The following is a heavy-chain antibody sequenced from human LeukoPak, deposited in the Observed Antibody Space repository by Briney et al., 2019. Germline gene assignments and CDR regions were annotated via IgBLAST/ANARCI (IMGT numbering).Heavy chain of an antibody. J-gene: IGHJ6*02. V-gene: IGHV4-34*01. Sequence: PSETLSLTCAVYGGSFSGYDWSWIRQPPGKGLEWIGEINHSGSTNYNPSLKSRVTISVDTSKNQFSLKLSSVTAADTAVYYCASQSTKGGSSWYRYYFYYGMDVWGQGTTVTVSS. CDR1: GGSFSGYD. D-gene: IGHD6-13*01. CDR3: ASQSTKGGSSWYRYYFYYGMDV. CDR2: INHSGST.